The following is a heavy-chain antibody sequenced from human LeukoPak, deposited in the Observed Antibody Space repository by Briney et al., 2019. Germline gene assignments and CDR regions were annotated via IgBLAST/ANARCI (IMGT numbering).Heavy chain of an antibody. J-gene: IGHJ4*02. CDR3: AGEVDYYDSSGYYFD. CDR1: GYTFTSYY. D-gene: IGHD3-22*01. V-gene: IGHV1-46*01. Sequence: ASVKVSCKASGYTFTSYYMRWVRQAPGQGLEWMGIINPSGGSTSYAQKFQGRVTMTRDTSTSTVYMELSSLRSEDTAVYYCAGEVDYYDSSGYYFDWGQGTLVTVSS. CDR2: INPSGGST.